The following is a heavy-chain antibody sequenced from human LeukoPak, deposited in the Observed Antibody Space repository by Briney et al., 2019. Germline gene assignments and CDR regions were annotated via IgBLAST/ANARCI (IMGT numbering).Heavy chain of an antibody. CDR1: GFTFTSYA. CDR3: AKRGIGSGWSFDY. V-gene: IGHV3-23*01. CDR2: ISGSGGST. D-gene: IGHD6-19*01. J-gene: IGHJ4*02. Sequence: GGSLRLSCVASGFTFTSYAMTWVRQAPGKGLEWVSGISGSGGSTYYADSVKGRFTISRDNSKNTLNLQMNSLRAEDTAVYCCAKRGIGSGWSFDYWGQGTLVSVSS.